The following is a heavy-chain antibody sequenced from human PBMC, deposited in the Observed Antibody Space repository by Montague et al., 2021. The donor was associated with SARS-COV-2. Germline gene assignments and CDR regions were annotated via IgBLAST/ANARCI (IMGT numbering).Heavy chain of an antibody. V-gene: IGHV4-34*01. J-gene: IGHJ6*03. CDR2: MNHSGST. CDR1: GGSFSGYY. Sequence: SETLSLTCAVYGGSFSGYYWSWIRQPPGKGLEWNGEMNHSGSTNXNPSLKSRVPISVSTSKTQFSMTLSPVAAADTAVYYCARARQDVVVPARGTGAYYYYYDMDVWGKGTTVTVSS. CDR3: ARARQDVVVPARGTGAYYYYYDMDV. D-gene: IGHD2-2*01.